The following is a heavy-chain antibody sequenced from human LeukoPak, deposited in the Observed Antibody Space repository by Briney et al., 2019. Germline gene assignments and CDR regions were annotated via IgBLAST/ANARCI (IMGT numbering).Heavy chain of an antibody. J-gene: IGHJ4*02. D-gene: IGHD3-22*01. V-gene: IGHV4-34*01. Sequence: PSETLSLTCAVYGGSFSGYYWSWIRQPPGKGLEWIGEINHSGNTNYNPSLKSRVTISVDTSKNQFSLKLSSVTAADTAVYYCVGGGDSSGYSLLDYWGQGTLVTVSS. CDR2: INHSGNT. CDR3: VGGGDSSGYSLLDY. CDR1: GGSFSGYY.